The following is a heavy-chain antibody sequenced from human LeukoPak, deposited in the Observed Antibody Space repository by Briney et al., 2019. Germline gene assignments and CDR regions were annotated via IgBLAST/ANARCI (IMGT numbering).Heavy chain of an antibody. V-gene: IGHV4-59*01. CDR2: IYYSGST. Sequence: PSETLSLTCTVSGGSISSYYWSWIRQPPGKGLEWIGYIYYSGSTNYNPSLKSRVTISVDTSKNQFSLKLSSVTAADTAVYYCARVPVVGATSGAFDIWGQGTMVTVSS. CDR3: ARVPVVGATSGAFDI. CDR1: GGSISSYY. D-gene: IGHD1-26*01. J-gene: IGHJ3*02.